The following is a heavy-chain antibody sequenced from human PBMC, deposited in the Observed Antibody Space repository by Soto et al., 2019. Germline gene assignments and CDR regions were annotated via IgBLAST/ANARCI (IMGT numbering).Heavy chain of an antibody. D-gene: IGHD2-8*01. Sequence: QVQLVESGGGVVQPGRSLRLSCAASGFTFSSYGMHWVRQAPGKGLGWGAVIWYDGSNKYYADSVKGRFTISRDNSKNTLYLQMNSLRAEDTAVYYCARDLGYCTNGVCSYYYGMDVWGQGTTVTVSS. CDR2: IWYDGSNK. V-gene: IGHV3-33*01. J-gene: IGHJ6*02. CDR1: GFTFSSYG. CDR3: ARDLGYCTNGVCSYYYGMDV.